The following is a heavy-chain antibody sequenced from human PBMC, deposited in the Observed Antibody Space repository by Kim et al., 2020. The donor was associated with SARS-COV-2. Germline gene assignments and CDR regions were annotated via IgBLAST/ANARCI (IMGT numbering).Heavy chain of an antibody. CDR1: GFTFDDYA. D-gene: IGHD3-3*01. CDR2: ISWNSGSI. V-gene: IGHV3-9*01. Sequence: GGSLRLSCAASGFTFDDYAMHWVRQAPGKGLEWVSGISWNSGSIGYADSVKGRFTISRDNAKNSLYLQMNSLRAEDTALYYCARESFWSGPHGYYYGMDVWGQGTTVTVSS. J-gene: IGHJ6*02. CDR3: ARESFWSGPHGYYYGMDV.